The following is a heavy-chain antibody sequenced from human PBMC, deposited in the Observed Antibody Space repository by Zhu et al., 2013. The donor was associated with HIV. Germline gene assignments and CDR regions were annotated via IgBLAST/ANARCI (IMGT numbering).Heavy chain of an antibody. CDR2: IGVYIDYT. Sequence: QVQLIQSASEMRKPGASVKVSCKTSGYTFSNFGLSWVRQAPGQGLEWMGWIGVYIDYTNYAQKFQGRVTMTTDTSTNTAYMELERLTSDDTAVYFCVRDSVRVKKLEGSRRKYAYEGMDVWGQGTTVTVSS. V-gene: IGHV1-18*01. J-gene: IGHJ6*02. D-gene: IGHD1-1*01. CDR3: VRDSVRVKKLEGSRRKYAYEGMDV. CDR1: GYTFSNFG.